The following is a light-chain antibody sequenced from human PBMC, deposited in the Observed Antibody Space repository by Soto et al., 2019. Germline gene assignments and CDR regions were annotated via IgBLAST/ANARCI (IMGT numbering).Light chain of an antibody. CDR3: QSYDSTLSGSG. J-gene: IGLJ3*02. Sequence: QLVLTQPPSVSGAPGQRVTISCTGSSSNIGAGHDVHWYQQLPGTAPKLLIYGNSNRPSGVPDRFSGSKSGTSASLAITGLQAEDEADYYCQSYDSTLSGSGFGGGTQLTVL. V-gene: IGLV1-40*01. CDR1: SSNIGAGHD. CDR2: GNS.